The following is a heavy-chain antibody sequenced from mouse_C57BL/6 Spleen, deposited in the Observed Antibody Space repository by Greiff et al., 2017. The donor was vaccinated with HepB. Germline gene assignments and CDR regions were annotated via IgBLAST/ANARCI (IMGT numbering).Heavy chain of an antibody. D-gene: IGHD1-1*01. Sequence: VQLQQSGAELVKPGASVKISCKASGYAFSSYWMNWVKQRPGKGLEWIGQIYPGDGDTNYNGKFKGKATLTADKSSSTAYMQLSSLTSEDSAVYFCARGKDYYGSGGYFDVWGTGTTVTVSS. CDR3: ARGKDYYGSGGYFDV. CDR1: GYAFSSYW. V-gene: IGHV1-80*01. J-gene: IGHJ1*03. CDR2: IYPGDGDT.